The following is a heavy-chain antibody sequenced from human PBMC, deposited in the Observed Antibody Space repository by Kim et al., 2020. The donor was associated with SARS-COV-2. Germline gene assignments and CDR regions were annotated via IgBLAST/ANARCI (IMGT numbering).Heavy chain of an antibody. J-gene: IGHJ6*03. CDR1: GGSISSYY. CDR2: IYYSGST. D-gene: IGHD4-4*01. Sequence: SETLSLTCTVSGGSISSYYWSWIRQPPGKGLEWIGYIYYSGSTNYNPSLKSRVTISVDTSKNQFSLKLSSVTAADTAVYYCARGVGVYSTRSRYMDVWGKGTTVTVSS. V-gene: IGHV4-59*08. CDR3: ARGVGVYSTRSRYMDV.